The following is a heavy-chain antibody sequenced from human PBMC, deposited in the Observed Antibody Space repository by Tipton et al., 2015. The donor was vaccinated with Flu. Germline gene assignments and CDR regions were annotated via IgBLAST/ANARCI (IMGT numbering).Heavy chain of an antibody. J-gene: IGHJ4*02. CDR1: RFTFSTYW. CDR3: TKDRNGEGYFDY. Sequence: SLRLSCAASRFTFSTYWMDWVRQAPGKGLEWVANINQDGSEKYYVDSVKGRFTISRDNAKNSLYLQLNSLRAEDTAMYYCTKDRNGEGYFDYWGQGALVTVSS. CDR2: INQDGSEK. D-gene: IGHD4-17*01. V-gene: IGHV3-7*03.